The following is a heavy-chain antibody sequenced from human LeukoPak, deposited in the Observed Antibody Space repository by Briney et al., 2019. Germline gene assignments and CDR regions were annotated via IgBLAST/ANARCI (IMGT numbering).Heavy chain of an antibody. Sequence: GASVKVSCKASGCTFSSYSINWVRQAPGQGLEWMGGIIPIFGTAKYAQKFQGRVTISADESTSTAYMEMSSLRSEDTAVYYCARGGQGGTLYNYFDYWGQGTLVTVSS. CDR2: IIPIFGTA. CDR3: ARGGQGGTLYNYFDY. V-gene: IGHV1-69*13. J-gene: IGHJ4*02. CDR1: GCTFSSYS. D-gene: IGHD1-26*01.